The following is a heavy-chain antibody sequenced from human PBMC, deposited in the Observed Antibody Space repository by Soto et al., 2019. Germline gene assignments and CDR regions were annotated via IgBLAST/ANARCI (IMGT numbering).Heavy chain of an antibody. D-gene: IGHD6-13*01. CDR2: IYTSGST. CDR3: AREVWVAAAGTEVYYYYGMDV. Sequence: PSEPLSLTSTVSGGPISSYYGSWIRQPAGKGLEWIGRIYTSGSTNYNPSLKSRVTMSVDTSKNQFSLKLSSVTAADTAVYYCAREVWVAAAGTEVYYYYGMDVWGQGTTVTVSS. J-gene: IGHJ6*02. CDR1: GGPISSYY. V-gene: IGHV4-4*07.